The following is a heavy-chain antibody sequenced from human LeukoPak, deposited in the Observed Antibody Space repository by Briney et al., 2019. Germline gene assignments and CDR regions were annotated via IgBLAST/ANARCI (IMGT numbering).Heavy chain of an antibody. CDR2: IFPGDSDT. J-gene: IGHJ4*02. Sequence: GESLKISCKASGYTFTSQWIGWVRQMPGKGLEWMGIIFPGDSDTRYSPSFQGQVTISADKSISTAYLQWSSLKDSDTAIYYCARLERQWLAFWGQGTLVTVSS. D-gene: IGHD6-19*01. CDR1: GYTFTSQW. V-gene: IGHV5-51*01. CDR3: ARLERQWLAF.